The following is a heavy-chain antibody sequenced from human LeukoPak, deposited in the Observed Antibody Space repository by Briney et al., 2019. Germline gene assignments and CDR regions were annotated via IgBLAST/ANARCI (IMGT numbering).Heavy chain of an antibody. Sequence: SQTLSLTCTVSGGSISGGDYYWSWIRQPPGKGLEWIGYIYYSGSTNYNPSLKSRVTISVDTSKNQFSLKLSSVTAADTAVYYCARDDSEGIARAKGFDPWGQGTLVTVSS. J-gene: IGHJ5*02. CDR3: ARDDSEGIARAKGFDP. CDR1: GGSISGGDYY. V-gene: IGHV4-30-4*01. D-gene: IGHD6-13*01. CDR2: IYYSGST.